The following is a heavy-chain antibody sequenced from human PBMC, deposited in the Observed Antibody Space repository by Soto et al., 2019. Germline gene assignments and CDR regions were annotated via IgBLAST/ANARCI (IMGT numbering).Heavy chain of an antibody. CDR1: GYTFTSYG. V-gene: IGHV1-18*01. D-gene: IGHD4-17*01. J-gene: IGHJ4*02. CDR2: ISAYNGNT. CDR3: ARDQETTVTPEY. Sequence: QVQLVQSGGEVKKPGASVKVSCKASGYTFTSYGISWVRQAPGQGLEWMGWISAYNGNTNYAQKLQGRVTMTTDTPTSPDYMELRSMRSDDTAVYYSARDQETTVTPEYWGQVTLVTVSS.